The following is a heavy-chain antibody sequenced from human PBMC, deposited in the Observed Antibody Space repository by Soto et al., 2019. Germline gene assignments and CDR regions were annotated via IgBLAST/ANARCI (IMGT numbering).Heavy chain of an antibody. V-gene: IGHV1-18*01. CDR3: ARVPVCSGGSCRPHWFDP. Sequence: ASVKVSCKASGYTFTSYGISWVRQAPGQGLEWMGWISAYNGNTNYAQKLQGRVTMTTDTSTSTAYMELRSLRSDDTAVYYCARVPVCSGGSCRPHWFDPWGQGTLVTVSS. J-gene: IGHJ5*02. CDR2: ISAYNGNT. CDR1: GYTFTSYG. D-gene: IGHD2-15*01.